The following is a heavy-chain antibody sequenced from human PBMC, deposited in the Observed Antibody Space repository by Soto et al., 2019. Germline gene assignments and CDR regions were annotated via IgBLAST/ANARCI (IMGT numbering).Heavy chain of an antibody. CDR2: IYYSGST. V-gene: IGHV4-61*01. Sequence: KPSETLSLSCTVSGGSVSSGSYYWSWIRQPPGKGLKWIGYIYYSGSTNYNPSLKSRVTISVDTSKNQFSLKLSSVTAADTAVYYCARDDSSDSSYYYYGMDVWGQGTTVTVSS. CDR3: ARDDSSDSSYYYYGMDV. CDR1: GGSVSSGSYY. D-gene: IGHD6-19*01. J-gene: IGHJ6*02.